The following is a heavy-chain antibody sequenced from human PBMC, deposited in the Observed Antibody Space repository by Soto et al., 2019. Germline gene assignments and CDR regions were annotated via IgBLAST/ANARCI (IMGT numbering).Heavy chain of an antibody. CDR1: GFTFSSYG. D-gene: IGHD4-17*01. CDR2: IWYDGSNK. V-gene: IGHV3-33*01. Sequence: GGSLRLSCAASGFTFSSYGMHWVRQAPGKGLEWVAVIWYDGSNKFYVDSVKGRFTISRDNSKNTLYLQMNSLRAEDTAVYYCARLSDHYAHFDYWGQGTLVTVSS. CDR3: ARLSDHYAHFDY. J-gene: IGHJ4*02.